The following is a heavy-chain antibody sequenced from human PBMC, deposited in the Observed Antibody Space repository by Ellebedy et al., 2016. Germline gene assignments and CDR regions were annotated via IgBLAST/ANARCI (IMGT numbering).Heavy chain of an antibody. CDR3: TTDDSTLGFDY. D-gene: IGHD2/OR15-2a*01. V-gene: IGHV3-15*04. J-gene: IGHJ4*02. Sequence: GESLKISXAASGFTFSNAWMSWVRQAPGKGLEWVGLIESKTDGGATEYAAPVKGRFTISRDDSKNTLHLQMDSLKTEDTAVYYCTTDDSTLGFDYWGQGTLVTVSS. CDR2: IESKTDGGAT. CDR1: GFTFSNAW.